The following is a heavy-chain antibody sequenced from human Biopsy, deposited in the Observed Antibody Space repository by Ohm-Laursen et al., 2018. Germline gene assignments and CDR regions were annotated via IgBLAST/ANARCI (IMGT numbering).Heavy chain of an antibody. Sequence: SLRLSCTASGFTFSSYAMTWFRQAPGKGLEWVSTISGNRDIIYDTDSVKGRFTTSRDNSKNTLYLQMNSLRADDTAVYYCALAAAQTVTHFDYWGQGTLVTVSS. CDR3: ALAAAQTVTHFDY. CDR2: ISGNRDII. D-gene: IGHD4-17*01. V-gene: IGHV3-23*01. CDR1: GFTFSSYA. J-gene: IGHJ4*02.